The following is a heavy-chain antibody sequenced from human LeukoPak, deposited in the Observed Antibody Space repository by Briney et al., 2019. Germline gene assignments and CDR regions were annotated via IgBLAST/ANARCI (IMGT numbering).Heavy chain of an antibody. Sequence: GESLKISCKGSGYSFTSYWIGWVRQMPGKGLEWMGIIYPGDSDTRYSPSFQGQVTISAAKSISTAYLQWSSLKASDTAMYYCARLRVDIVATIHPFDYWGQGTLVTVSS. J-gene: IGHJ4*02. CDR3: ARLRVDIVATIHPFDY. V-gene: IGHV5-51*01. D-gene: IGHD5-12*01. CDR1: GYSFTSYW. CDR2: IYPGDSDT.